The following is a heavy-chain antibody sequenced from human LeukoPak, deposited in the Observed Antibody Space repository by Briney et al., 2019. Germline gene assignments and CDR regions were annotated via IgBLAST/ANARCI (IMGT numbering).Heavy chain of an antibody. V-gene: IGHV1-69*13. CDR2: IVPIFGTT. Sequence: VKVSCKASGGTFRTYAISWVRQAPGQGLEWMGRIVPIFGTTNYAQKFQGRVTIITDESTSTAYMELSSLRSEDTAVYYCARDTRKQRSSGYYLMDAFDIWGQGTMVTVSS. D-gene: IGHD3-22*01. CDR1: GGTFRTYA. CDR3: ARDTRKQRSSGYYLMDAFDI. J-gene: IGHJ3*02.